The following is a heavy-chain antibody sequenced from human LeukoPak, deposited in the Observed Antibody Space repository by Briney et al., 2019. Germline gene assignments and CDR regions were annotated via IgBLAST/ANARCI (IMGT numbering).Heavy chain of an antibody. CDR3: ATAVAGTLDAFDI. D-gene: IGHD6-19*01. V-gene: IGHV1-69*06. J-gene: IGHJ3*02. CDR1: GGTFSSYA. CDR2: IIPIFGTA. Sequence: ASVKVSCKASGGTFSSYAISWVRQAPGQELEWMGGIIPIFGTANYAQKFQGRVTITADKSTSTAYMELSSLRSEDTAVYYCATAVAGTLDAFDIWGQGTMVTVSS.